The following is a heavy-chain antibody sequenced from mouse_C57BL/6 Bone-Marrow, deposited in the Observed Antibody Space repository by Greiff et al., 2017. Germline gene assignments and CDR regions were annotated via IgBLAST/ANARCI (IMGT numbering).Heavy chain of an antibody. CDR1: GYTFTSYW. J-gene: IGHJ2*01. V-gene: IGHV1-69*01. CDR3: ARFEGSALRY. Sequence: VQLQQPGAELVMPGASVKLSCKASGYTFTSYWMHWVKQRPGQGLEWIGEIDPSDSYTNYNQNFKGKSTLTVDKSSSTAYMQLSSLTSEDSAVYYCARFEGSALRYWGQGTTLTVSS. CDR2: IDPSDSYT. D-gene: IGHD3-2*02.